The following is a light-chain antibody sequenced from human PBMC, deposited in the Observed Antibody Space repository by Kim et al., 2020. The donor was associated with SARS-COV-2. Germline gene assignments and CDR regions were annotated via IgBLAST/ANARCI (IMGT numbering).Light chain of an antibody. CDR3: QQDYNLPRT. Sequence: PGERVTLSCRASQSVSSSYLTWYQQKPGKAPRLLIYGAYTRATGIPARFSGSGSGTDFTLTISSLQPEDFAVYYCQQDYNLPRTFGQGTKVDIK. J-gene: IGKJ1*01. V-gene: IGKV3D-7*01. CDR2: GAY. CDR1: QSVSSSY.